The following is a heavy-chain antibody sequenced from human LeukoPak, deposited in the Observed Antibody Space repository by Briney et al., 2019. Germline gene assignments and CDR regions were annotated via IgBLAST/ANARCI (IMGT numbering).Heavy chain of an antibody. CDR2: IRHDGSNK. D-gene: IGHD3-10*01. Sequence: PGGSLRLSCAASGFSFNGYGIHWVRQAPGKGLEWVALIRHDGSNKYYADSVRGRFTISRDNSKNTLYLQMNSLRAEDTAVYYCYYYGSESDYWGQGTLVTVSS. CDR1: GFSFNGYG. CDR3: YYYGSESDY. V-gene: IGHV3-30*02. J-gene: IGHJ4*02.